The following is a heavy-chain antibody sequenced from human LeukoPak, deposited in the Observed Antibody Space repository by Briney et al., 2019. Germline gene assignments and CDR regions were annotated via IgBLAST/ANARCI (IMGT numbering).Heavy chain of an antibody. Sequence: GGSLRLSCTASGFTFSAYAMMWVRQAPGKGPEWVSAIRGGGTSEFYADSVKGRFRISRDNSKDTLFLQMNSLRAEDTAVYYCARTTNWKTGFDYWGQGTLVTVSS. CDR2: IRGGGTSE. V-gene: IGHV3-23*01. CDR3: ARTTNWKTGFDY. D-gene: IGHD1-20*01. CDR1: GFTFSAYA. J-gene: IGHJ4*02.